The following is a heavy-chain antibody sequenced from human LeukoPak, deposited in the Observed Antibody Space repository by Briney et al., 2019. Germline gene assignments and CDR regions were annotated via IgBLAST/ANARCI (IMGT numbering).Heavy chain of an antibody. CDR1: GYSISSGYY. J-gene: IGHJ4*02. CDR2: IYHSGST. V-gene: IGHV4-38-2*02. D-gene: IGHD6-13*01. CDR3: ARGGWQQRTFGPMTDFDY. Sequence: PSETLSLTCTVSGYSISSGYYWGWIRQPPGKGLEWIGSIYHSGSTYYNPSLKSRVTISVDTSKNQFSLKLSSVTAADTAVYYCARGGWQQRTFGPMTDFDYWGQGTLVTVSS.